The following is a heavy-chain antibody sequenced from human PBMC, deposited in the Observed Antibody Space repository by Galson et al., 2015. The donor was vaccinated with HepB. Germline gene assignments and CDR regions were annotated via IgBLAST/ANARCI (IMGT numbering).Heavy chain of an antibody. CDR2: ITGSGGST. CDR1: GFTFSSYA. V-gene: IGHV3-23*01. J-gene: IGHJ4*02. D-gene: IGHD6-13*01. CDR3: AKLQQQLVWIDY. Sequence: SLRLSCAASGFTFSSYAMTWVRQAPGKGLEWVSSITGSGGSTFYADSVKGRFTISRDNSKNTLYLQMNNLGVEDTAVYYCAKLQQQLVWIDYWGQGTLVTVSS.